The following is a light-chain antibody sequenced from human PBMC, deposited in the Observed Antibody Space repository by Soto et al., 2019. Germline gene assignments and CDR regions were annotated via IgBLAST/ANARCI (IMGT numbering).Light chain of an antibody. CDR2: DAS. J-gene: IGKJ4*01. CDR1: QSISSG. Sequence: DIQMTQSPSTLSASVGDRVTITCRASQSISSGLAWYQQKPGKAPKLLIYDASSLESGVPSRFSGSGSGTEFTLTISRLQPDDFATYYCQQYNSYPLTVGGGTKVDIK. V-gene: IGKV1-5*01. CDR3: QQYNSYPLT.